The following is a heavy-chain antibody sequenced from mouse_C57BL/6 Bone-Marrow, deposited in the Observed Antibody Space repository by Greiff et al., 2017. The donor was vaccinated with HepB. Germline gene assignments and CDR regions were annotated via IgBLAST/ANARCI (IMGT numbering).Heavy chain of an antibody. V-gene: IGHV1-76*01. CDR2: IYPGSGNT. Sequence: QVQLQQSGAELVRPGASVKLSCKASGYTFTDYYINWVKQRPGQGLEWIARIYPGSGNTYYNEKFKGKATLTAEKSSSTAYMQLSSLTSEDSAVYFCARGPTIVTNYYAMDYWGQGTSVTVSS. CDR1: GYTFTDYY. J-gene: IGHJ4*01. D-gene: IGHD2-5*01. CDR3: ARGPTIVTNYYAMDY.